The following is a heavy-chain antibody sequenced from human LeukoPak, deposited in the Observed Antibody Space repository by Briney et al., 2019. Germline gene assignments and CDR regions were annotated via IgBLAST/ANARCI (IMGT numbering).Heavy chain of an antibody. V-gene: IGHV3-30*04. CDR1: GFTFSSYA. Sequence: GGSLRLSCAASGFTFSSYAMHWVRQAPGKGLEWVAVISYDGSNKYYADSVKGRFTISRDNSKNTLYPQMNSLRAEDTAVYYCAREALPGIAVAGASVAFDIWGQGTMVTVSS. J-gene: IGHJ3*02. CDR2: ISYDGSNK. CDR3: AREALPGIAVAGASVAFDI. D-gene: IGHD6-19*01.